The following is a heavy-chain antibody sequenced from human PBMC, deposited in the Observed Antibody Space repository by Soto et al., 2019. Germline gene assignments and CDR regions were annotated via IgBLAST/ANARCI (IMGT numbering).Heavy chain of an antibody. Sequence: QVQLVQSGAEVKKPGSSVKVSCKASGDTFSSYAISWVRQAPGQGLEWMGKIIPTFGRTNYAQKFQGRLTISADDSTSTAYKELSSLVSEDTAVYYCARDPLSSFAMDVWGQGTTVTVSS. CDR1: GDTFSSYA. CDR3: ARDPLSSFAMDV. V-gene: IGHV1-69*18. J-gene: IGHJ6*02. CDR2: IIPTFGRT. D-gene: IGHD3-10*02.